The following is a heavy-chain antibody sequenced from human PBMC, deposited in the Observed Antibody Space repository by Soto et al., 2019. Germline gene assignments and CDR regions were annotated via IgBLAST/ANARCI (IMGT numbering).Heavy chain of an antibody. J-gene: IGHJ6*03. D-gene: IGHD3-10*01. V-gene: IGHV4-34*01. CDR3: ARGLILWFGELSRRGGYYYYMDV. CDR2: INDSGDI. CDR1: GGSFSGYQ. Sequence: QVQLQQWGAGLLKPSETLSLTCAVYGGSFSGYQWSWIRQTPGKGLEWIGGINDSGDINYNQSLKSRVAILVDSPKKQIALRLSSVAAADTAVYYWARGLILWFGELSRRGGYYYYMDVWGKGTTVTVSS.